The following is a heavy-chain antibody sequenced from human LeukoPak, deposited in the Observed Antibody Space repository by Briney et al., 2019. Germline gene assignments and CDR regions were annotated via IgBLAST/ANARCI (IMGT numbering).Heavy chain of an antibody. V-gene: IGHV1-69*05. CDR3: ARVDRYHYYLDV. CDR1: GGTFTSYS. J-gene: IGHJ6*03. Sequence: SVKVSFKASGGTFTSYSITWVRHAPRQGLEWMGGIMPLFNTANYAKQFQGRVTITTDESTSTAYMELSSLRFEDTAMYYCARVDRYHYYLDVWGKGTTVTVSS. CDR2: IMPLFNTA.